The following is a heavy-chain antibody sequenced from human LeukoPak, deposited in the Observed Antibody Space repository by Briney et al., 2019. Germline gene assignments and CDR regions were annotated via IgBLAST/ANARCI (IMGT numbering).Heavy chain of an antibody. CDR2: FSGSGGNT. CDR3: ARFAPNSSGWY. D-gene: IGHD6-19*01. Sequence: GGSLRLSCAASGFTFSSYAMSWVRQAPGRGLEWVSAFSGSGGNTYYAESVKGRFTISRDNAKNSLYLQMNSLRAEDTAVYYCARFAPNSSGWYWGQGTLVTVSS. J-gene: IGHJ4*02. V-gene: IGHV3-23*01. CDR1: GFTFSSYA.